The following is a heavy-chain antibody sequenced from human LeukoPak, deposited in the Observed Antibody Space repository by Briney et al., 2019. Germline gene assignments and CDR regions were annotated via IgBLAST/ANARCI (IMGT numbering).Heavy chain of an antibody. CDR1: GYTFTSYG. CDR2: ISAYNGNT. Sequence: ASVTVSCKASGYTFTSYGISWVRQAPGQGLEWMGWISAYNGNTNYAQKLQGRVAMTTDTSTSTAYMELRSLRSDDTAVYYCASDCSGGSCYFRGANWGQGTLVTVSS. V-gene: IGHV1-18*01. CDR3: ASDCSGGSCYFRGAN. J-gene: IGHJ4*02. D-gene: IGHD2-15*01.